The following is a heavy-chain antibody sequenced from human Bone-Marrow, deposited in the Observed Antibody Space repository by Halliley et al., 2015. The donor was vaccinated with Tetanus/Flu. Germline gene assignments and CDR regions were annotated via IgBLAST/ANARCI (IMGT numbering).Heavy chain of an antibody. CDR2: SCEDGST. V-gene: IGHV4-59*01. J-gene: IGHJ4*02. CDR3: ARSFWPYAYVWGTFGQ. Sequence: GNSCEDGSTDYHPARKSRVSMSVETAKNQFSLKRTSVAAADTAVYFCARSFWPYAYVWGTFGQWGQGTLVTFSS. D-gene: IGHD3-16*01.